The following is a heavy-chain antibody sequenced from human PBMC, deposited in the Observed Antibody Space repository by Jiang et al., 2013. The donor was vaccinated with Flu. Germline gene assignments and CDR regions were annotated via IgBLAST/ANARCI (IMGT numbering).Heavy chain of an antibody. CDR3: ARGFDSYGGNAFDI. V-gene: IGHV6-1*01. Sequence: QTLLLTCAISGDSVSSNSAAWNWIRQSPSRGLEWLGRTYYRSKWYNDYAVSVKSRITINPDTSKNQFSLQLNSVTPEDTAVYYCARGFDSYGGNAFDIWGQGTMVTVSS. D-gene: IGHD4-23*01. CDR1: GDSVSSNSAA. J-gene: IGHJ3*02. CDR2: TYYRSKWYN.